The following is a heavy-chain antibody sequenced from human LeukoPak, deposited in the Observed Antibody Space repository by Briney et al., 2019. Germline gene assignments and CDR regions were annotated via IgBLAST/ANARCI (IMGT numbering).Heavy chain of an antibody. D-gene: IGHD4-17*01. V-gene: IGHV4-28*05. CDR3: ARKATTGPTKAAFDI. J-gene: IGHJ3*02. CDR1: GYSISSSNY. Sequence: PSETLSLTCAVSGYSISSSNYWAWIRQPPGKGLEWIGHIYYSGGIYYNPSLKSRVTMSVDTSKNQFSLKLSSVTAVDTAVYYCARKATTGPTKAAFDIWGQGTMVTVSS. CDR2: IYYSGGI.